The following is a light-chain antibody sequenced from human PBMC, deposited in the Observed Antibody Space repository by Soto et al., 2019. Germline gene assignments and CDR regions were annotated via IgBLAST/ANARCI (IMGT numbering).Light chain of an antibody. CDR2: AAS. Sequence: DIQMTQSPSSLSASVGDRVTITCRASQSISSYLNWYQQKPGKAPKLLIYAASSLQSGVPSRFSGSGSGTDFTLTISSLQPEDVATYYCQQSHSTPWTFGGGTKVEIK. CDR3: QQSHSTPWT. V-gene: IGKV1-39*01. CDR1: QSISSY. J-gene: IGKJ1*01.